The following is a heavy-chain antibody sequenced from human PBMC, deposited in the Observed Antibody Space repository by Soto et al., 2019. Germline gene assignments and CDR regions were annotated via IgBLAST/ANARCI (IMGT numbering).Heavy chain of an antibody. Sequence: EVQLVESGGGLVQPGSLRLSCAASGFTFSSYWMHWVRQAPGKGLVWVSRIDSDGSSTTYADSVKGRFTISRDNAKNTLFLQMNSLRVEDTAVYYCARAADTGTVILASWGQGTLVTVSS. CDR2: IDSDGSST. V-gene: IGHV3-74*01. CDR3: ARAADTGTVILAS. D-gene: IGHD3-22*01. CDR1: GFTFSSYW. J-gene: IGHJ4*02.